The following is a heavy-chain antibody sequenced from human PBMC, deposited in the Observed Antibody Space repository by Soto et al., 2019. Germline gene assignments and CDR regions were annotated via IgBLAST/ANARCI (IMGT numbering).Heavy chain of an antibody. V-gene: IGHV3-74*01. D-gene: IGHD3-16*02. Sequence: LRLSCAASGFTFSSYWMHWVRQAPGKGLVWVSRINSDGSSTSYADSVKGRFTISRDNAKNTLYLQMNSLRAEDTAVYYCARDMTYYDYIWGSYRNNWFDPWGQGTLVTVSS. J-gene: IGHJ5*02. CDR3: ARDMTYYDYIWGSYRNNWFDP. CDR1: GFTFSSYW. CDR2: INSDGSST.